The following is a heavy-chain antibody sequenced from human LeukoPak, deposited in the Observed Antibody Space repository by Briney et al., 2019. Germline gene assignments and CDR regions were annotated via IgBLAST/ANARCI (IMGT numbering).Heavy chain of an antibody. Sequence: GASVKVSCKASGYTFTSYGISWVRQAPGQGLEWMGIINPSGGSTTSAQKFQGRVIMTRDMSTSTVYMELSSLRSEDTAVYFCARYGHSPFFDYWGQGTLVIVSS. CDR3: ARYGHSPFFDY. V-gene: IGHV1-46*01. CDR2: INPSGGST. CDR1: GYTFTSYG. D-gene: IGHD4-17*01. J-gene: IGHJ4*02.